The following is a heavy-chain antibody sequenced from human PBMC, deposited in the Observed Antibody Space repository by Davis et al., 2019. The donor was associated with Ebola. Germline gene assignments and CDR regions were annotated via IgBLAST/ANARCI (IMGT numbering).Heavy chain of an antibody. CDR3: ARRDGYCSGGSCYGYWYFDL. Sequence: PGGSLRLSCKGSGYSFTSYWIGWVRQMPGQGLEWMGIIYPGDSDTRYSPSFQDQVTISADKSVSTAYLQWNTLKASDNAMYYCARRDGYCSGGSCYGYWYFDLWGRGTLVTVSS. D-gene: IGHD2-15*01. V-gene: IGHV5-51*01. CDR1: GYSFTSYW. J-gene: IGHJ2*01. CDR2: IYPGDSDT.